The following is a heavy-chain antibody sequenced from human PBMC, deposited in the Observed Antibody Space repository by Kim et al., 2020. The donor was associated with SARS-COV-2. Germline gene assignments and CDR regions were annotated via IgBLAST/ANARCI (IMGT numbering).Heavy chain of an antibody. CDR3: ARRRNGFGPVSRGSMDV. D-gene: IGHD3-10*01. J-gene: IGHJ6*02. CDR2: IYYSGST. V-gene: IGHV4-39*01. CDR1: GGPISSSSYY. Sequence: SETLSLTCTVSGGPISSSSYYWGWIRQPPGKGLEWIGSIYYSGSTYYNPSLKSRVTISVDTSKNQFSLKLSSVTAADTAVYYCARRRNGFGPVSRGSMDVWGQGTTVTVSS.